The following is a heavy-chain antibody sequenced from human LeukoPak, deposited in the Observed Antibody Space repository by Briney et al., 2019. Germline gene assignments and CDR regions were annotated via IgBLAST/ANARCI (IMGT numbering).Heavy chain of an antibody. V-gene: IGHV1-69*13. CDR2: IIPIFGTA. Sequence: ASVKVSCKASGGTFSSYAISWVRQAPGQGLEWMGGIIPIFGTANYAQKFQGRVTITADESTSTAYMELSSLRSEDTAVYYCASLINAGASYYYYYMDVWGKGTTVTVSS. CDR1: GGTFSSYA. J-gene: IGHJ6*03. CDR3: ASLINAGASYYYYYMDV.